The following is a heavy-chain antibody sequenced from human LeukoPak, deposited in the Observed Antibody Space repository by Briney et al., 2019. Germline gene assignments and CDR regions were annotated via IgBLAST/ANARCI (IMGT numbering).Heavy chain of an antibody. J-gene: IGHJ5*02. CDR3: ARGRIAAAGTRRWFDP. CDR1: GGSISNYY. V-gene: IGHV4-59*12. D-gene: IGHD6-13*01. CDR2: IYYSGST. Sequence: SETLSLTCTVSGGSISNYYWSWIRQPPGKGLEWIGYIYYSGSTYYNPSLKSRVTISVDRSKNQFSLKLSSVTAADTAVYYCARGRIAAAGTRRWFDPWGQGTLVTVSS.